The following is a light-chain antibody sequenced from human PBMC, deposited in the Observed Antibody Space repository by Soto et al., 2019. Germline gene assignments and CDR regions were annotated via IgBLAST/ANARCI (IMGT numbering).Light chain of an antibody. CDR1: QSISSNY. V-gene: IGKV3-20*01. Sequence: VLTQSPGTLSLSPGERATISCSASQSISSNYLAWYQHKPGQAPRLLIYGASSRATDIPHRFSGSGSGRDFTLTISRLEPEDCGVFYCQQYGGSPPFTFGQGTRLEIK. CDR2: GAS. J-gene: IGKJ2*01. CDR3: QQYGGSPPFT.